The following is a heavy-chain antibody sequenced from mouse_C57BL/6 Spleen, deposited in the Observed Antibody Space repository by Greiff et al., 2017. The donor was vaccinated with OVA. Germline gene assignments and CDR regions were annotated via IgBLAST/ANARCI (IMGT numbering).Heavy chain of an antibody. Sequence: QVQLQQSGPELVKPGASVKLSCKASGYTFTSYDINWGKQRPGQGLEWIGWIYPRDGSTKYNEKFKGKATLTVDTSSSTAYMELHSLTSEDSAVYFCARDLYDGYSYFDVWGTGTTVTVSS. D-gene: IGHD2-3*01. J-gene: IGHJ1*03. V-gene: IGHV1-85*01. CDR3: ARDLYDGYSYFDV. CDR1: GYTFTSYD. CDR2: IYPRDGST.